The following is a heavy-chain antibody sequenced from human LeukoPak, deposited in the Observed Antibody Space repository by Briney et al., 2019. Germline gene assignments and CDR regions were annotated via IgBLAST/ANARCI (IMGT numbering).Heavy chain of an antibody. CDR3: ARDLVSSWYWDY. Sequence: PGGPLRLSCAAAGFTFSSYWMHWVRHAPGKELVWVSRNNSDGSSTSYADSVKGRFTISRDNAKNTLYLQMNSLRAEDTAVYYCARDLVSSWYWDYWGQGTLVTVSS. J-gene: IGHJ4*02. CDR1: GFTFSSYW. D-gene: IGHD6-13*01. V-gene: IGHV3-74*01. CDR2: NNSDGSST.